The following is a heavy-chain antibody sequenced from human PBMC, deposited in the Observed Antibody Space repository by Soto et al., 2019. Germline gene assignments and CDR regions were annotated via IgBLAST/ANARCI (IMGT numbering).Heavy chain of an antibody. CDR1: GFTFSSYG. CDR2: ISYDGSNK. Sequence: QVQLVESGGGVVQPGRSLRLSCAASGFTFSSYGMHWVRQAPGKGLELVAVISYDGSNKYYADSVKGRFTISRDNSKNTLYLQMNSLRAEDTAVYYCAKEFSVAADAFDIWGQGTMVTVSS. D-gene: IGHD6-19*01. J-gene: IGHJ3*02. V-gene: IGHV3-30*18. CDR3: AKEFSVAADAFDI.